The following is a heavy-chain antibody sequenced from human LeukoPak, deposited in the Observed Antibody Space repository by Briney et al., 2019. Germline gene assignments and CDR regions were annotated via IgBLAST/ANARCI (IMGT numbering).Heavy chain of an antibody. J-gene: IGHJ4*02. CDR1: GFTFSSYW. Sequence: GGSLRLSCAASGFTFSSYWMSWVRQAPGKGLEWVSSISSSSSYIYYADSVKGRFTISRDNAKNSLYLQMNSLRAEDTAVYYCARDQGEDYFDYWGQGTLVTVSS. CDR2: ISSSSSYI. V-gene: IGHV3-21*01. D-gene: IGHD3-10*01. CDR3: ARDQGEDYFDY.